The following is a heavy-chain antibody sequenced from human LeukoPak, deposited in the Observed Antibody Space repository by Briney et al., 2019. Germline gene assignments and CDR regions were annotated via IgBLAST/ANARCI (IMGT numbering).Heavy chain of an antibody. V-gene: IGHV4-4*07. Sequence: PSETLSLTCTVSGGSISPYYWNWIRQSAGKGLEWIGRIQSSGSTNYNPSLRGRLTISVDKSQNRFSLKLTSVTAADTAVYYCARAERQFYYDSSGSSYYYYMDVWGKGTTVAVSS. D-gene: IGHD3-22*01. CDR3: ARAERQFYYDSSGSSYYYYMDV. CDR2: IQSSGST. J-gene: IGHJ6*03. CDR1: GGSISPYY.